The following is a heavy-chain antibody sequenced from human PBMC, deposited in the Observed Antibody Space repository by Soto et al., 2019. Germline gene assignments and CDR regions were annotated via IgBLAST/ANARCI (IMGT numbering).Heavy chain of an antibody. CDR3: ARDMVRGLYPEYFQH. Sequence: EVQLVESGGGLVQPGGSLRLSCAASGFTVSSNYMSWVRQAPGKGLGWVSVLYSGGSTYYADSVKGRLTISRDNSKNTLYLQMNSLRAEDTAVYYCARDMVRGLYPEYFQHWGQGTLVTVSS. D-gene: IGHD3-10*01. CDR1: GFTVSSNY. V-gene: IGHV3-66*01. J-gene: IGHJ1*01. CDR2: LYSGGST.